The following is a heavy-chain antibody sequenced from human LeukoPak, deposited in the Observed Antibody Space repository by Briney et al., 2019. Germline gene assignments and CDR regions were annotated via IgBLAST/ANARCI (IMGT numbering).Heavy chain of an antibody. J-gene: IGHJ3*02. CDR1: GFTVSSNY. CDR2: ISGSGGST. Sequence: GGSLRLSCAASGFTVSSNYMSWVRQAPGKGLEWVSAISGSGGSTYYADSVKGRFTISRDNSKNTLYLQMNSLRAEDTAVYYCAKGTDYSNYVGGAFDIWGQGTMVTVSS. CDR3: AKGTDYSNYVGGAFDI. V-gene: IGHV3-23*01. D-gene: IGHD4-11*01.